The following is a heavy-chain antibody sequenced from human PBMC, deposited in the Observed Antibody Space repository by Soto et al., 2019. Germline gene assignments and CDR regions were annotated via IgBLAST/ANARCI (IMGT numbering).Heavy chain of an antibody. D-gene: IGHD1-1*01. CDR3: ARGRYGYY. Sequence: QVHLVQSGAEVKKPGASVKVSCKGSGYTFTSYGITWVRQATGQGLEWMGWISAHNGNTNYAQKLQGRVTVTRETSNSTAYWGLRSQRSGATAVYYCARGRYGYYWGQGALVPVSS. J-gene: IGHJ4*02. CDR2: ISAHNGNT. V-gene: IGHV1-18*01. CDR1: GYTFTSYG.